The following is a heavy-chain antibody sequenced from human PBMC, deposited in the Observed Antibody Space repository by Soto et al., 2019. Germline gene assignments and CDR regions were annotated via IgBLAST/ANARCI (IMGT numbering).Heavy chain of an antibody. Sequence: SETLSLTCTVSGGSISSGGYYWSWIRRHPGKGLEWIGYIYYSGSTYYNPSLKSRVTISVDTSKNQFSLKLTSVTAADTAVYYCARARDYDILTGYYGTFDYWGQGTLVTVSS. J-gene: IGHJ4*02. CDR1: GGSISSGGYY. CDR2: IYYSGST. V-gene: IGHV4-31*03. CDR3: ARARDYDILTGYYGTFDY. D-gene: IGHD3-9*01.